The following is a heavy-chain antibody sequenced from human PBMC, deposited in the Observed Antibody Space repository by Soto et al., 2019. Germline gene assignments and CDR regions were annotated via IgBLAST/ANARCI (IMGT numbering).Heavy chain of an antibody. Sequence: QVQLVQSGAEVRKPGSSVKVSCEASGGSFNNYVISWLRQAPGQGLEWMGGIIPNYEGANYAQKFRGRLTFTADKATNTAYMELNSRRPEDTATYYCARYWNAGTLYGAFDIWGQGTTVIVS. V-gene: IGHV1-69*06. D-gene: IGHD4-17*01. CDR3: ARYWNAGTLYGAFDI. J-gene: IGHJ3*02. CDR1: GGSFNNYV. CDR2: IIPNYEGA.